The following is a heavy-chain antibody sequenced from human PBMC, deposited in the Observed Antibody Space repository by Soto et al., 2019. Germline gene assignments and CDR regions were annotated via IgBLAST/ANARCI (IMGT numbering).Heavy chain of an antibody. CDR2: IKSKTDGGTT. CDR1: GFTFSNAW. Sequence: SLRLSCAASGFTFSNAWMSWVRQAPGKGLEWVGRIKSKTDGGTTDYAAPVKGRFTISRDDSKNTLYLQMNSLKTEDTAVYYCTTEPGYSYGYYYYGMDVWGQGTTVTVSS. V-gene: IGHV3-15*01. CDR3: TTEPGYSYGYYYYGMDV. D-gene: IGHD5-18*01. J-gene: IGHJ6*02.